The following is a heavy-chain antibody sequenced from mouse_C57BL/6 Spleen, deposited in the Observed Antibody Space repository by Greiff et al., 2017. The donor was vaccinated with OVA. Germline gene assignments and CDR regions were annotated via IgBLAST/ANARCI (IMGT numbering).Heavy chain of an antibody. Sequence: DVKLVESGGGLVQPGGSLSLSCAASGFTFTDYYLSWVRQPPGKALEWLGFIRNKANGYTTEYSASVKGRFTISRDNSQSILYLQMNALRAEDSATYYCARVLLYAMDYWGQGTSVTVSS. CDR1: GFTFTDYY. CDR2: IRNKANGYTT. J-gene: IGHJ4*01. D-gene: IGHD2-10*01. V-gene: IGHV7-3*01. CDR3: ARVLLYAMDY.